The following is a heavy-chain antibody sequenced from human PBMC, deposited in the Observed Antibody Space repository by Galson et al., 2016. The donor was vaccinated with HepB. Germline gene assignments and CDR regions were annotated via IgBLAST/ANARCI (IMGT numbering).Heavy chain of an antibody. V-gene: IGHV3-23*01. D-gene: IGHD1-14*01. CDR3: AKGVNQQHPYYFDS. CDR1: GFTFSSYA. Sequence: SLRLSCAASGFTFSSYAVSWVRQAPGKGLEWVSAISGSGDTAFYTDSVKGRFTISRDNSENTLYLQMNSLRAGDTALYYCAKGVNQQHPYYFDSWGQGILVTVSS. J-gene: IGHJ4*02. CDR2: ISGSGDTA.